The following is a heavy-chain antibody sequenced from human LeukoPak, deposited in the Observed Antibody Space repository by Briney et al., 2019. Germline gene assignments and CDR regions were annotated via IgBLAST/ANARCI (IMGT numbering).Heavy chain of an antibody. CDR3: ARGGLTLAAAGTTLYYFDY. CDR2: INHSGST. J-gene: IGHJ4*02. CDR1: GGSFSGYY. V-gene: IGHV4-34*01. Sequence: SETLSLTCAVYGGSFSGYYWSWIRQPPGKGLGWIGEINHSGSTNYNPSLKSRVTISVDTSKNQFSLKLSSVTAADTAVYYCARGGLTLAAAGTTLYYFDYWGQGTLVTVSS. D-gene: IGHD6-13*01.